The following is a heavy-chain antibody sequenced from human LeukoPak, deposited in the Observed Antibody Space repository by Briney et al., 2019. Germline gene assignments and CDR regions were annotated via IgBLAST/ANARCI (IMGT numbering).Heavy chain of an antibody. CDR1: SILFSDDY. CDR3: SAGTAADF. CDR2: ISSSSSYT. V-gene: IGHV3-11*03. D-gene: IGHD2-2*01. Sequence: PGGSLRLSCVVASILFSDDYRNWLRKAPGKGLEWISYISSSSSYTDYADSVKGRFTISRDNAKSALYLQMHSLRLEDTAVYYCSAGTAADFSGQGTLVTVSS. J-gene: IGHJ4*02.